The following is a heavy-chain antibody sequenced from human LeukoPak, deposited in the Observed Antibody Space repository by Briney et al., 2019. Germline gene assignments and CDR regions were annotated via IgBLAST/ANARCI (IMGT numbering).Heavy chain of an antibody. D-gene: IGHD5-18*01. J-gene: IGHJ4*02. Sequence: SETLSLTCAAYGGSFSGYYWSWIRQPPGKGLEWIGEINHSGSTNYNPSLKSRVTISVDTSKNQFSLKLSSVTAADTAVYYCARGDYRYGYVYWGQGTLVTVSS. V-gene: IGHV4-34*01. CDR2: INHSGST. CDR3: ARGDYRYGYVY. CDR1: GGSFSGYY.